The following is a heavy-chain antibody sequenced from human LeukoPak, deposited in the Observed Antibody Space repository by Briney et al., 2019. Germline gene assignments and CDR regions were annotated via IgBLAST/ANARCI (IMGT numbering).Heavy chain of an antibody. D-gene: IGHD3-3*01. CDR2: ISSSSDTI. J-gene: IGHJ4*02. V-gene: IGHV3-48*04. Sequence: PGGSLRLSCAASGFTFGPYTMNWVRQAPGKGLEWVSYISSSSDTIYYADSVKGRFTISRDNAKNSLYLQMNSLRAEDTAVYYCAKIDDFWSAPPDHWGQGTLVTVSS. CDR1: GFTFGPYT. CDR3: AKIDDFWSAPPDH.